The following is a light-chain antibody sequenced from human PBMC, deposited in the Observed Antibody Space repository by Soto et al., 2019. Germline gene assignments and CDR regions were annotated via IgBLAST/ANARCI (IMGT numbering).Light chain of an antibody. CDR2: DAS. V-gene: IGKV1-5*01. CDR3: QLYNGT. J-gene: IGKJ1*01. Sequence: DFQMTQSPSTLSASVGGGFTITCRASQNIRSRLAWFQQKPGKAPKLLIYDASSLESGVPQRFSGSGSGTEFTLTISSLQPDDFATYYCQLYNGTFGQGTKVDIK. CDR1: QNIRSR.